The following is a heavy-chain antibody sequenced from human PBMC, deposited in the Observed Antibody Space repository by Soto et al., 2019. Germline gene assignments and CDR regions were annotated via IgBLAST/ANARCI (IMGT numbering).Heavy chain of an antibody. J-gene: IGHJ4*02. CDR2: ISGGGDTT. D-gene: IGHD3-10*01. V-gene: IGHV3-23*01. CDR1: GFTFNNYA. Sequence: EVQLLESGGGLVQPGGSLRLSCAASGFTFNNYAMTWVRQAPGKGLAWVSAISGGGDTTSYADSVKGRFTVSRDGSKNTLYLQKSSLRAEDTALYYCAKGRGGSGSLTPRVDFWGQGTLVTVAS. CDR3: AKGRGGSGSLTPRVDF.